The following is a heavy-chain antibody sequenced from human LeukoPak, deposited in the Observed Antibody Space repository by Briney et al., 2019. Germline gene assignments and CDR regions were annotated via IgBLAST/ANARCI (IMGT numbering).Heavy chain of an antibody. CDR2: INQSGNT. J-gene: IGHJ4*02. D-gene: IGHD6-19*01. Sequence: SETLSLTCAVYGGSVSGYYWSWIRQPPGKGLEWIGEINQSGNTNYNSSLKSRVTVSVDTSKNWFSLRLSSVTAADTAVYYCARVGSGWLDYWGQGTLVTVSS. CDR1: GGSVSGYY. CDR3: ARVGSGWLDY. V-gene: IGHV4-34*01.